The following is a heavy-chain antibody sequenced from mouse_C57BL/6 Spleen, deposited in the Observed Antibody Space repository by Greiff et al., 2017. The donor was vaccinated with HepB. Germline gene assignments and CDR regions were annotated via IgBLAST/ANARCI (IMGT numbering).Heavy chain of an antibody. J-gene: IGHJ3*01. CDR2: ITVKSDNYGA. CDR1: GFTFSNYR. Sequence: VKLVETGGGLVRPGNSLKLSCVTSGFTFSNYRMHWLRQPPGKRLEWIAVITVKSDNYGANYAESVKGRFAISRDDSNSSVYLEMNRLREEDTATYFCSTPDSSGQGLFAYWGQGTLVTVSA. CDR3: STPDSSGQGLFAY. D-gene: IGHD3-2*02. V-gene: IGHV13-2*01.